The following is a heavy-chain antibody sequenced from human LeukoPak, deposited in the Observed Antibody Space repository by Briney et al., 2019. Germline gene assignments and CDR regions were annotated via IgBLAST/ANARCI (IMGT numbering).Heavy chain of an antibody. Sequence: SETLSLTCTVSGGSISRYYWSWIRQPPGKGLEWIGEINHSGSTNYNPSLKSRVTISVDTSKNQFSLKLSSVTAADTAVYYCARNLAGHFGGFYFDDWGQGTLVTVSS. J-gene: IGHJ4*02. D-gene: IGHD2-21*01. V-gene: IGHV4-34*01. CDR2: INHSGST. CDR3: ARNLAGHFGGFYFDD. CDR1: GGSISRYY.